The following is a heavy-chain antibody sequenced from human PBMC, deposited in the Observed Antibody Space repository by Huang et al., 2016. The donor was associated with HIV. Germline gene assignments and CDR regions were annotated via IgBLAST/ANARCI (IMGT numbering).Heavy chain of an antibody. CDR1: GYTFTDSN. D-gene: IGHD6-6*01. CDR2: INPKGGGT. Sequence: QVQLVQSGAEVKNPGASVRVSCKASGYTFTDSNINWVRQAPGQGLEWMGWINPKGGGTIYAQRFQGRITMTRDTTISTVHMDLRRIQSDDTAVYFCARDWSFGSSTSPADWGQGTLVTVSS. V-gene: IGHV1-2*02. CDR3: ARDWSFGSSTSPAD. J-gene: IGHJ4*02.